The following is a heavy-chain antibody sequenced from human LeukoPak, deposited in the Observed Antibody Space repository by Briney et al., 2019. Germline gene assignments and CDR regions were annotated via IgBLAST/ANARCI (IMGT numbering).Heavy chain of an antibody. J-gene: IGHJ6*03. CDR2: INHSGST. Sequence: KPSETLSLTCAVYGGSFSGYYWSWIRQPPGKGLEWIGEINHSGSTNYNPSLKSRVTISVDTSKNQFSLKLSSVTAADTAVYYCARGLSSKQYIVRRPEKNYMDVWGKGTTVTVSS. CDR3: ARGLSSKQYIVRRPEKNYMDV. V-gene: IGHV4-34*01. D-gene: IGHD2-15*01. CDR1: GGSFSGYY.